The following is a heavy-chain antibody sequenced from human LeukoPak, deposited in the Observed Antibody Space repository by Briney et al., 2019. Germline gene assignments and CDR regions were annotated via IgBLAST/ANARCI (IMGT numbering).Heavy chain of an antibody. J-gene: IGHJ4*02. D-gene: IGHD6-13*01. V-gene: IGHV4-34*01. Sequence: SETLSLTCAVYGGSFSGYYWSWIRQPPGKGLEWIGEINHSGSTNYNPSLKSRVTISVDTFKNQFSLKLSSVTAADTAVYYCVLRSSSWTGIDYWGQGTLVTVSS. CDR3: VLRSSSWTGIDY. CDR2: INHSGST. CDR1: GGSFSGYY.